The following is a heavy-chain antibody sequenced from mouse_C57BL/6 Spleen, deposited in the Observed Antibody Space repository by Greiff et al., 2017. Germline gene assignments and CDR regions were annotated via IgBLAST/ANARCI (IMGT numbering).Heavy chain of an antibody. Sequence: ESGPGLVKPSQSLSLTCSVTGYSITSGYYWNWIRQFPGNKLEWMGYISYDGSNNYNPSLKNRISITRDTSKNQFFLKLNSVTTEDTATYYCARGYDYGYWYFDVWGTGTTVTVSS. CDR1: GYSITSGYY. CDR2: ISYDGSN. J-gene: IGHJ1*03. CDR3: ARGYDYGYWYFDV. D-gene: IGHD2-4*01. V-gene: IGHV3-6*01.